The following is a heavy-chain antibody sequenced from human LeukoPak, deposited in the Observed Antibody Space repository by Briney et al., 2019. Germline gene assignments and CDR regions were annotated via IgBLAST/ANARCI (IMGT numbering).Heavy chain of an antibody. CDR2: FTSKTDGGAT. CDR1: GFTFTNAW. V-gene: IGHV3-15*01. J-gene: IGHJ4*02. D-gene: IGHD2-21*02. CDR3: TTVSYCGGDCYSFDY. Sequence: GGSLRLSCAASGFTFTNAWMSWVRQAPGKGLEWVGRFTSKTDGGATDYAAPVKGRFTISRDDSKNTPYLQMNSLKTEDTAVYYCTTVSYCGGDCYSFDYWGQGTLVTVSS.